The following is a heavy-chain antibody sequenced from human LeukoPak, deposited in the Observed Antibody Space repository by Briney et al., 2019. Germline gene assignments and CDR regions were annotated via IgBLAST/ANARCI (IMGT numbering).Heavy chain of an antibody. D-gene: IGHD3-16*01. CDR1: GFTFSNYA. V-gene: IGHV3-23*01. CDR3: VKGLSSYGYSLFDY. CDR2: ISGGGGTT. J-gene: IGHJ4*02. Sequence: LTGGSLRLSCVASGFTFSNYAMNWVRQAPGKGLEWVSAISGGGGTTYYADSVKGRFTISRDNSKNTLYLQMNSLRDEDTAVYYCVKGLSSYGYSLFDYWGQGTLVTVSS.